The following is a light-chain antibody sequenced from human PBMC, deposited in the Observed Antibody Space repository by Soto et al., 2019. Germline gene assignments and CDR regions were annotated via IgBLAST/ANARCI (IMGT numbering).Light chain of an antibody. CDR2: GAS. CDR3: QQFNNWPPWT. CDR1: QSVTGD. Sequence: EIVLTQSPGTLSLSPGERATLSCRASQSVTGDYLAWYQQKPGQAPRLLIYGASTRAAGIPDRFSGSGSGTEFTLTISGLQSDDFAVYYCQQFNNWPPWTFGQGTKVDI. V-gene: IGKV3-15*01. J-gene: IGKJ1*01.